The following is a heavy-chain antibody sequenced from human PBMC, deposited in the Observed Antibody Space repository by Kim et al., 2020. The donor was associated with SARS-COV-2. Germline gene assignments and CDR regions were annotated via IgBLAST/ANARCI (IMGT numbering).Heavy chain of an antibody. CDR1: GGTFSSYA. CDR3: ARDYDYGDYSVAVFDY. J-gene: IGHJ4*02. Sequence: SVKVSCKASGGTFSSYAISWVRQAPGQGLEWMGRIIPILGIANYAQKFQGRVTITADKSTSTAYMELSSLRSEDTAVYYCARDYDYGDYSVAVFDYWGQGTLVTVSS. CDR2: IIPILGIA. V-gene: IGHV1-69*04. D-gene: IGHD4-17*01.